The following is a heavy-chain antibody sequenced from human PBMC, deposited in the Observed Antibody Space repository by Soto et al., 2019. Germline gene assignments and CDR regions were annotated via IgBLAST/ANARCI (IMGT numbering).Heavy chain of an antibody. CDR2: FDPEDGET. CDR1: GYTLTELS. Sequence: ASVKVSCKVSGYTLTELSMHWVRQAPGKGLEWMGGFDPEDGETIYAQKFQGRVTMTEDTSTDTAYMELSSLRSEDTAVYYCATVPPGYSYGPVFFDYWGQGTLVTVPQ. V-gene: IGHV1-24*01. D-gene: IGHD5-18*01. CDR3: ATVPPGYSYGPVFFDY. J-gene: IGHJ4*02.